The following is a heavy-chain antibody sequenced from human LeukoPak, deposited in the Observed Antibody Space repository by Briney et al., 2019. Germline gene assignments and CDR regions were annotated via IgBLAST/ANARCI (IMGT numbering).Heavy chain of an antibody. CDR1: GYTLTELS. CDR3: ATALRFQPLLYPGPFDY. D-gene: IGHD2-2*02. J-gene: IGHJ4*02. V-gene: IGHV1-24*01. CDR2: FDPEDGET. Sequence: ASVKVSCKVSGYTLTELSMHWVRQAPGKGLEWMGGFDPEDGETIYAQKFQGRVTMTEDTSTDTAYMELSSLRSEDTAVYYCATALRFQPLLYPGPFDYWGQGTLFTVSS.